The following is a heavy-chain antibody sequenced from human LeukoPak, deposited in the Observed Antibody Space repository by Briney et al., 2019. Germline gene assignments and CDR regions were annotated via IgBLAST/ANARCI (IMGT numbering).Heavy chain of an antibody. CDR3: ARAYYDYVWGSYHYFYYYYMDV. J-gene: IGHJ6*03. CDR1: GFTFSSYE. D-gene: IGHD3-16*02. Sequence: PGGSLRLSCAASGFTFSSYEMNWVRQAPGKGLEWLSYISSSSNTIYYADSVKGRFTISRDNAKNSLYLQMNSLRAEDTAVYYCARAYYDYVWGSYHYFYYYYMDVWGKGTTVTISS. V-gene: IGHV3-48*03. CDR2: ISSSSNTI.